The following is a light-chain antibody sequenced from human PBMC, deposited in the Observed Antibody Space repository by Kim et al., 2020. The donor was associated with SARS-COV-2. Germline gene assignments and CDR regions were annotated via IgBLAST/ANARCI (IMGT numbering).Light chain of an antibody. J-gene: IGLJ1*01. CDR1: SSDVGDYNY. CDR2: DVS. CDR3: SSYTSSIPYV. V-gene: IGLV2-14*03. Sequence: GQLITISCTGTSSDVGDYNYVSWYQQHPGKAPKLMIYDVSNRPSGVSNRFSGSKSGNTASLTISGLQAEDEADYYCSSYTSSIPYVFGTGTKVTVL.